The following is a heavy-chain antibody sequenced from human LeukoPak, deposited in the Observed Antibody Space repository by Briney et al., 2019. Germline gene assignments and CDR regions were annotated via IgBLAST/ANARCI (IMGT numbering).Heavy chain of an antibody. CDR2: INTDGAIT. D-gene: IGHD6-19*01. J-gene: IGHJ4*02. Sequence: PGGSLRLSCAASGFTFSTYSMHWVRQVPGKGLVWVSHINTDGAITTYADSVKGRFTISRDNAQNTVSLLMNSLRAEDTAVYSCATDHGWQLPDYWGQGTLVTVSS. CDR1: GFTFSTYS. CDR3: ATDHGWQLPDY. V-gene: IGHV3-74*01.